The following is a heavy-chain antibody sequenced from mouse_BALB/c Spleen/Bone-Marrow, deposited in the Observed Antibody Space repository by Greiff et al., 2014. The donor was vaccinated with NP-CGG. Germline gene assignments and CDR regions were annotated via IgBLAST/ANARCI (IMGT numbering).Heavy chain of an antibody. CDR1: GYAFTNYW. D-gene: IGHD1-2*01. V-gene: IGHV1-63*01. CDR2: IYPGSGNT. J-gene: IGHJ4*01. CDR3: ARPQFISGRYYAMDY. Sequence: VQLQQSGAELVRPGTSVKISCKASGYAFTNYWLDWVKQSPGHGLAWIGDIYPGSGNTYFNEKFKGKATLTADKSSSTAYMQLSSLTSEDSAVYFCARPQFISGRYYAMDYWGQGTSVTVSS.